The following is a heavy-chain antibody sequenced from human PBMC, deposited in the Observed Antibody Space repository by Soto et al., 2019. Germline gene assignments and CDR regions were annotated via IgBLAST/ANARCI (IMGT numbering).Heavy chain of an antibody. V-gene: IGHV1-3*01. CDR1: GYSFNTHA. D-gene: IGHD1-7*01. CDR2: INAGNGDT. J-gene: IGHJ4*02. Sequence: ASVKVSCKASGYSFNTHAMHWVRQAPGQGLEWVGWINAGNGDTRYSQKFQGRVTITSDTSATTAYMELSSLRSEDTAVYYCARNIIGGTTDYWGQGTLVTVSS. CDR3: ARNIIGGTTDY.